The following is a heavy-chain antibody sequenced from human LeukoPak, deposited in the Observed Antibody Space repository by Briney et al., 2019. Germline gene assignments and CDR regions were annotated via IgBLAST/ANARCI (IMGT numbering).Heavy chain of an antibody. Sequence: GGSLRLSCAGSGWTFSDYFMSWIRQAPGRGLEYVAYISSGGSTIYYADSVKGRFTISRHNAKNSLYLQLNSLRAEDTAVYYCARVPREPDSGNTTPMDVWGQGTTVTVSS. D-gene: IGHD1-1*01. CDR3: ARVPREPDSGNTTPMDV. CDR2: ISSGGSTI. CDR1: GWTFSDYF. V-gene: IGHV3-11*01. J-gene: IGHJ6*02.